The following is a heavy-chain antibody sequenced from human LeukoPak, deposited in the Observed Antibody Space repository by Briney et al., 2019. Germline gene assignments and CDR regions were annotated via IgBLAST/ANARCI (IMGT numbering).Heavy chain of an antibody. CDR1: RYSISSGYY. V-gene: IGHV4-38-2*02. Sequence: SETLSLTCAVSRYSISSGYYWGWIRQPPGKGLECIGGIHHSGNTYYNPSLKSRVTISVDMSSNQFSLELSSVTAAGTALYYCARDKGSGRVFDYWGRGSWSPSPQ. D-gene: IGHD6-19*01. CDR2: IHHSGNT. J-gene: IGHJ4*02. CDR3: ARDKGSGRVFDY.